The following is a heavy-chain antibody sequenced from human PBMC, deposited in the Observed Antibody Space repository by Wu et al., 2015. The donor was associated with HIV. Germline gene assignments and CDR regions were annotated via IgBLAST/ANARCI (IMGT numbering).Heavy chain of an antibody. D-gene: IGHD4-23*01. V-gene: IGHV1-2*02. CDR3: ARDPRPLSVHGRDYGGNSGFDY. CDR2: INPNSGGT. CDR1: GYTFTGYY. Sequence: QVQLVQSGAEVKKPGASVKVSCKASGYTFTGYYMHWVRQAPGQGLEWMGWINPNSGGTNYAQKFQGRVTMTRDTSISTAYMELSRLRSDDTAVYYCARDPRPLSVHGRDYGGNSGFDYWGQGTLGHRLL. J-gene: IGHJ4*02.